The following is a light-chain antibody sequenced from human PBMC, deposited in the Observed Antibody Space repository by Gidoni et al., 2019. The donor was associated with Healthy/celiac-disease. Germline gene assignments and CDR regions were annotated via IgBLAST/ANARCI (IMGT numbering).Light chain of an antibody. Sequence: QSALTHPPSASGSPGQSVTISCTGTSSDVGGYNYVSWYQQHPGKAPKLMIYEVSKRPSGVPDRFSGSESGNTASLTVSGLQAEDEADYYCSSYAGSNSVVFGGGTKLTVL. CDR3: SSYAGSNSVV. V-gene: IGLV2-8*01. CDR1: SSDVGGYNY. J-gene: IGLJ2*01. CDR2: EVS.